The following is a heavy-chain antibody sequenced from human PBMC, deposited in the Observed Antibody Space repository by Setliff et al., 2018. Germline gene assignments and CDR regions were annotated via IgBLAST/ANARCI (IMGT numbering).Heavy chain of an antibody. Sequence: PSETLSLTCKVSGDSMNSGVYYWAWIRQPSGKGLEWIGRIYSGGTTYYNSSLKSRVTISVDTSKSQFSLRLNSVTAADTAVYYCARTGTYRYFDYWGRGTLVTVSS. D-gene: IGHD1-1*01. J-gene: IGHJ4*02. V-gene: IGHV4-39*01. CDR2: IYSGGTT. CDR1: GDSMNSGVYY. CDR3: ARTGTYRYFDY.